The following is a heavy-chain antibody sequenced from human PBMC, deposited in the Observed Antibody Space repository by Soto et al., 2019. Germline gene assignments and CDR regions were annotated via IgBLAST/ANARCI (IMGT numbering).Heavy chain of an antibody. CDR3: AKDGAAFDY. J-gene: IGHJ4*02. CDR2: ISGSGGST. Sequence: EVQLLESGGGLVQPGGSLRLSCAASGFTFSSYAMTWVRQAPGKGLEWVSAISGSGGSTYYADSVKGRFTISRDNSKNTRYRQMNSVRAEDTGVYYWAKDGAAFDYWGQGTLVTVSS. CDR1: GFTFSSYA. V-gene: IGHV3-23*01. D-gene: IGHD1-26*01.